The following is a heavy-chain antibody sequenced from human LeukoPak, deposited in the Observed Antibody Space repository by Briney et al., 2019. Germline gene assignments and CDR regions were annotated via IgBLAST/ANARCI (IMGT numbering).Heavy chain of an antibody. CDR2: IYYSGST. Sequence: SETLSLTCTVSGGSISSYYWSWIRQPPGKGLEWIGYIYYSGSTNYNPSLKSRVTISVDTSKNQFSLKLSSVTAADAAVYYCARGPPMTTVTTYYYYYMDVWAKGPRSPSP. D-gene: IGHD4-11*01. CDR3: ARGPPMTTVTTYYYYYMDV. J-gene: IGHJ6*03. CDR1: GGSISSYY. V-gene: IGHV4-59*01.